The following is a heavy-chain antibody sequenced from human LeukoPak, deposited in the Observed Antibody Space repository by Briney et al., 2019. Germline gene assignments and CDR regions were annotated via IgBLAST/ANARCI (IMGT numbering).Heavy chain of an antibody. CDR1: GGSISSYY. CDR3: ARGRELKVADAFDI. Sequence: SETLSLTCTVSGGSISSYYWSWIRQPPGKGLEWIGYIYYSGRTNYNPSLESRVTISVDTSKNQFSLKLSSVTAADTAVYYCARGRELKVADAFDIWGQGTMVTVSS. CDR2: IYYSGRT. D-gene: IGHD2-15*01. J-gene: IGHJ3*02. V-gene: IGHV4-59*01.